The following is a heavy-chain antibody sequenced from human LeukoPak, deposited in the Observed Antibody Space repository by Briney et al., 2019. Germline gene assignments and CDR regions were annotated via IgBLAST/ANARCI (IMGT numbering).Heavy chain of an antibody. Sequence: GRSLRLSCAASGFTFSSYAMHWVRQAPGKGLEWVAVISYDGSNKYYADSVKGRFTISRDNSKNTLYLQMNSLRAEDTAVYYCARGRDCSSTSCYLFPAMDVWGQGTTVTVSS. CDR3: ARGRDCSSTSCYLFPAMDV. CDR2: ISYDGSNK. J-gene: IGHJ6*02. V-gene: IGHV3-30*14. CDR1: GFTFSSYA. D-gene: IGHD2-2*01.